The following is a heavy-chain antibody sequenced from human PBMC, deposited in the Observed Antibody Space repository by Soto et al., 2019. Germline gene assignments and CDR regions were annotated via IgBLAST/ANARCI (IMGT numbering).Heavy chain of an antibody. Sequence: ASVKVSCKASGYTFTGYHMHWVRQAPGQGLEWMGWINPNSGGTNYAQKFQGWVTMTRDTSISTAYMELSRLRSDDTAVYYCARDLQEVVAATNYYYYGMDVWGQGTTVTVSS. J-gene: IGHJ6*02. D-gene: IGHD2-15*01. V-gene: IGHV1-2*04. CDR1: GYTFTGYH. CDR2: INPNSGGT. CDR3: ARDLQEVVAATNYYYYGMDV.